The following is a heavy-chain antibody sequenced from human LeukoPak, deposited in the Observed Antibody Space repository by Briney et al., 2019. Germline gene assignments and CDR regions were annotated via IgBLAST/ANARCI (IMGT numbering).Heavy chain of an antibody. D-gene: IGHD5-18*01. J-gene: IGHJ4*02. Sequence: GGSLRLSCVAFGFSFSTYGMHWVRQAPSKGREWVAFIRHDGSSKYHADSMKGRSTISRDSSTDTLYLQMNSLRTEDTAVYYCAKDRLESYGSARYYFDSWGQGSLVTVSS. CDR1: GFSFSTYG. CDR3: AKDRLESYGSARYYFDS. CDR2: IRHDGSSK. V-gene: IGHV3-30*02.